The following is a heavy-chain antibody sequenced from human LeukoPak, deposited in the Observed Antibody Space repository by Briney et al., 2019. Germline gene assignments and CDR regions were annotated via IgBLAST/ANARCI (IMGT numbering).Heavy chain of an antibody. CDR3: ARAIAPPPGIAAAGRIDY. D-gene: IGHD6-13*01. V-gene: IGHV4-61*02. Sequence: PSQTLSLTCTVSGGSISSGSCYWSWIRQPAGKGLEWIARIYTSGSTNYNPSLKSRVTISVDTSKSQFSLKLSSVTTADTAVYYCARAIAPPPGIAAAGRIDYWGQGTLVTVSS. J-gene: IGHJ4*02. CDR2: IYTSGST. CDR1: GGSISSGSCY.